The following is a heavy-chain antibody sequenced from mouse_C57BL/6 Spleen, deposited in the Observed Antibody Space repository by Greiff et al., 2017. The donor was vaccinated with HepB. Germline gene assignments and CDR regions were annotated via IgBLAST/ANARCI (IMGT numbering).Heavy chain of an antibody. CDR3: ARQDEGFAY. J-gene: IGHJ3*01. Sequence: EVKLLESGGGLVQPGGSLKLSCAASGFTFSDYYMYWVRQTPEKRLEWVAYISNGGGSTYYPDTVKGRFTISRDNAKNTLYLQMSRLKSEDTAMYYCARQDEGFAYWGQGTLVTVSA. V-gene: IGHV5-12*01. CDR1: GFTFSDYY. CDR2: ISNGGGST.